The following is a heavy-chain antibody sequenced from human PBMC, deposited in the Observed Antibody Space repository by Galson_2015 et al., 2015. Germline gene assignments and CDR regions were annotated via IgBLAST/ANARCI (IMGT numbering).Heavy chain of an antibody. CDR2: ISGRGGNT. CDR1: EFTFSDYA. V-gene: IGHV3-23*01. CDR3: AKRATTETTWASDY. D-gene: IGHD4-11*01. Sequence: SLRLSCAASEFTFSDYAMTWVRQAPGNGLEWVSGISGRGGNTAYADSVKGRFTISRDNSKNTLHLQMNGLRADDTAIYYCAKRATTETTWASDYWGQGTLVTVSS. J-gene: IGHJ4*02.